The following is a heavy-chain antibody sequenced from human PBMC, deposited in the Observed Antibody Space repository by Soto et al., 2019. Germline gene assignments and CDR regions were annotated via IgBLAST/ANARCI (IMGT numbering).Heavy chain of an antibody. V-gene: IGHV4-59*01. Sequence: QVQLQESGPGLVKPSETLSLTCTVSSGSISSYYWSWIRQPPGKGLEWIGYIYYSGSTNYNPSLKSRVTISVDTSKNQFSLKLSSVTAADTAVYYCASGNGYYFDYWGQGTQVTVSS. J-gene: IGHJ4*02. D-gene: IGHD1-26*01. CDR3: ASGNGYYFDY. CDR2: IYYSGST. CDR1: SGSISSYY.